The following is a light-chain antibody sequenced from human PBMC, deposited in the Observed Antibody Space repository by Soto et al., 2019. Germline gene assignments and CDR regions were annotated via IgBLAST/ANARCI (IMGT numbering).Light chain of an antibody. J-gene: IGLJ1*01. Sequence: QSAVTQPASVSGSPGQSITISCTGTSSDVGSYNYVSWYQQHPGKAPKLMIYEVSDRPSGVSNRFSGSKSGNTASLTISGLQAEDEADYYCISYTVSRSYVFGSGTKVTVL. CDR1: SSDVGSYNY. CDR3: ISYTVSRSYV. V-gene: IGLV2-14*01. CDR2: EVS.